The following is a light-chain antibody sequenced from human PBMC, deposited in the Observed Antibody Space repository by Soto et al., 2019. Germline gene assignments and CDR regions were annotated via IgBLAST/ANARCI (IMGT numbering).Light chain of an antibody. CDR1: NIGTES. CDR3: QVWDRSSDQVK. J-gene: IGLJ2*01. Sequence: SYELTQPPSVSVATGQTARISCGGNNIGTESVHWYQQKAGQAPVVVVYDDSDRPSGIPERFSGSNSGNTATLTINRVEAGDEADYYCQVWDRSSDQVKLGGGTKLTVL. CDR2: DDS. V-gene: IGLV3-21*02.